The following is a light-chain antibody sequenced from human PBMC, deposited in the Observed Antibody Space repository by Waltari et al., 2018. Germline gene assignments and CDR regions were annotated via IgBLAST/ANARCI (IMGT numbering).Light chain of an antibody. CDR3: QQYDSFWS. CDR2: RAT. J-gene: IGKJ1*01. V-gene: IGKV1-5*03. CDR1: QTIISW. Sequence: DTQMTKSPSTLSASIGDRAPITCRASQTIISWLAWYQKKPGQAPRLLIYRATALETGVPSRFSGTGSGTEFTITINGLQPDDSATYFCQQYDSFWSFGQGTKVEVK.